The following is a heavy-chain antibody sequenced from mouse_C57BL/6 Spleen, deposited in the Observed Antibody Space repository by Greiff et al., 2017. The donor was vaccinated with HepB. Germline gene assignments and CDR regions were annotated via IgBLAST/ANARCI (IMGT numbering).Heavy chain of an antibody. CDR1: GYTFTSYW. J-gene: IGHJ2*01. V-gene: IGHV1-64*01. Sequence: QVQLQQPGAELVKPGASVKLSCKASGYTFTSYWMHWVKQRPGQGLEWIGMIHPNSGSTNYNEKFKSKATLTVDKSSSTAYMQLSSLTSEDSAVYYCARADGSGSPFDDWGQGTTLTVSS. D-gene: IGHD3-2*02. CDR3: ARADGSGSPFDD. CDR2: IHPNSGST.